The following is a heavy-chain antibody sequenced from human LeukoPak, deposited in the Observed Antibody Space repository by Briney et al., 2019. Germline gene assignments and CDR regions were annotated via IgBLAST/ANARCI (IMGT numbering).Heavy chain of an antibody. CDR2: IYTSGST. CDR1: GGSISSYY. CDR3: AGEGELEGPYFDY. Sequence: PSETLSLTCTVSGGSISSYYWSWIRQPAGKGLEWIGRIYTSGSTNYNPSIQSRVTISVDKSKHQFSLKLSSVTAGDTAVYYWAGEGELEGPYFDYWGQGTLVTVSS. D-gene: IGHD1-1*01. V-gene: IGHV4-4*07. J-gene: IGHJ4*02.